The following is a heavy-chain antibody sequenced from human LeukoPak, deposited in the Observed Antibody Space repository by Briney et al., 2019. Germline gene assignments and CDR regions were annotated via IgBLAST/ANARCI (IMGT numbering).Heavy chain of an antibody. CDR3: ARDAIAAVGRPFDY. V-gene: IGHV3-21*01. D-gene: IGHD6-13*01. CDR2: ISSSSSYI. CDR1: GFTFSSYA. J-gene: IGHJ4*02. Sequence: GGSLRLSCAASGFTFSSYAMNWVRQAPGKGLEWVSSISSSSSYIYYADSVKGRFTISRDNAKNSLYLQMNSLRAEDTAVYYCARDAIAAVGRPFDYWGQGTLVTVSS.